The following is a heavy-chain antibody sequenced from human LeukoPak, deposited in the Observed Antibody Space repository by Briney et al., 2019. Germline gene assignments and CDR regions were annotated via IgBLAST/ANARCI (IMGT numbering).Heavy chain of an antibody. CDR3: ARARSSGWLTDYYYMDV. V-gene: IGHV1-18*01. Sequence: ASVKVSCKSSGYTFTSYGISWVRQAPGQGLEWMGWISAYNGNTNYAQKLQGRVTMTTDTSTSTAYMELRSLRSDDTAVYYCARARSSGWLTDYYYMDVWGKGTTVTVSS. J-gene: IGHJ6*03. CDR1: GYTFTSYG. D-gene: IGHD6-19*01. CDR2: ISAYNGNT.